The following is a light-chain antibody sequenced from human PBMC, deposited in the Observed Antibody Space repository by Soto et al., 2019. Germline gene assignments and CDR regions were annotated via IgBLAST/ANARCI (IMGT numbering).Light chain of an antibody. CDR2: AAF. CDR1: QGISNF. V-gene: IGKV1-27*01. J-gene: IGKJ3*01. CDR3: QKYNSDAFT. Sequence: DIQMTQSPSSLSASVGDRVTITCRASQGISNFLAWYQQKPGKVPKLLIYAAFTLQSGVPSRFSGSGSGTDFTLTISSLQPEDVATYYCQKYNSDAFTFGPGTKVDIK.